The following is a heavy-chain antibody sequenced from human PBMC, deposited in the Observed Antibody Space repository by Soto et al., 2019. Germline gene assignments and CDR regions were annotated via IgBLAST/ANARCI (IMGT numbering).Heavy chain of an antibody. Sequence: QVQLVESGGGVVQPGTSLILSCVVSGFTLSNTGVHWVRQAPGKGLEWVAMISHDGFSQHYVDSVRGRFTISGDNYKNPLYLQMDSLRPEDTSVYYCAKDWGSSGWFNWFDSWGQGTLVIVSS. CDR2: ISHDGFSQ. J-gene: IGHJ5*01. CDR3: AKDWGSSGWFNWFDS. D-gene: IGHD6-13*01. V-gene: IGHV3-30*18. CDR1: GFTLSNTG.